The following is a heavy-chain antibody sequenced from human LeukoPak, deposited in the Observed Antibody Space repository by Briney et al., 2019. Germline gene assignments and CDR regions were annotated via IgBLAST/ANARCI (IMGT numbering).Heavy chain of an antibody. J-gene: IGHJ5*02. CDR2: ISSSSSYI. V-gene: IGHV3-21*01. CDR3: ARGPNSGYVSNWFDP. Sequence: PGGSLRLSCAASGFTFSSYSMNWVRQAPGKGLEWVSSISSSSSYIYYADSVKGRFTISRDNAKNSLYLQMNSLRAEDTAVYYCARGPNSGYVSNWFDPWGQGTLVTVSS. CDR1: GFTFSSYS. D-gene: IGHD5-12*01.